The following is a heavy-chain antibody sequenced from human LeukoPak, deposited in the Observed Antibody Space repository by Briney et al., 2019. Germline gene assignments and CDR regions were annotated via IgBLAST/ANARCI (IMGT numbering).Heavy chain of an antibody. Sequence: PGRSLRLSCAAAGFTFSNAWMSWVRHAPGEGLEWVGRIKSKTDGGTTDYAAPVKGRFTTSRDYSKNTLYLQMNSLKTEDTAVYYCTTGGTYDFWSGYIPGWGQGTLGTVSS. D-gene: IGHD3-3*01. CDR2: IKSKTDGGTT. CDR3: TTGGTYDFWSGYIPG. J-gene: IGHJ4*02. V-gene: IGHV3-15*01. CDR1: GFTFSNAW.